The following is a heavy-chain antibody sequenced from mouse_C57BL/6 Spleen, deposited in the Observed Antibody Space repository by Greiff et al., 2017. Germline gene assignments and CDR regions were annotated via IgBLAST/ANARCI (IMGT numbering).Heavy chain of an antibody. J-gene: IGHJ1*03. Sequence: QVQLQQPGAELVMPGASVKLSCKASGYTFTSYWMHWVKQRPGQGLEWIGEIDPSDSYTNYNQKFKGKSTLTVDKSSSTAYMQLSSLTSEDSAVYYCARGGLGRRGYFDVWGKGTTVTVSS. CDR2: IDPSDSYT. D-gene: IGHD2-4*01. CDR3: ARGGLGRRGYFDV. V-gene: IGHV1-69*01. CDR1: GYTFTSYW.